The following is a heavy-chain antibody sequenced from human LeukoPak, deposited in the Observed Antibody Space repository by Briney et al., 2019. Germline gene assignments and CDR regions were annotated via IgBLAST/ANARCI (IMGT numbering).Heavy chain of an antibody. J-gene: IGHJ4*02. CDR3: AKDRINTYYYDSSGLAFDY. V-gene: IGHV3-23*01. Sequence: GGSLRLSCAASGFTFSSYAMSWVRQAPGKGLEWVSAISGHGVSTYYADSVKGRFTISRDNSKNTLYLQMNSLRAEDTAVYYCAKDRINTYYYDSSGLAFDYWGQGTLVTVSS. D-gene: IGHD3-22*01. CDR1: GFTFSSYA. CDR2: ISGHGVST.